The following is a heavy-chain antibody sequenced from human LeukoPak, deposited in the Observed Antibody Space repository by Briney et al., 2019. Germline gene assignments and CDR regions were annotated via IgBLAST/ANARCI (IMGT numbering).Heavy chain of an antibody. J-gene: IGHJ3*02. Sequence: ASVKVSCKVSGYTLTELSMHWVRQAPGKGLEWMGRFDPEDGERIYAQKFQGRVTMTEDTSTDTAYMELSSLRSEDTAVYYCAIVSPYYYDPPSRTAFDIWGQGTMVTVSS. D-gene: IGHD3-22*01. CDR1: GYTLTELS. CDR2: FDPEDGER. V-gene: IGHV1-24*01. CDR3: AIVSPYYYDPPSRTAFDI.